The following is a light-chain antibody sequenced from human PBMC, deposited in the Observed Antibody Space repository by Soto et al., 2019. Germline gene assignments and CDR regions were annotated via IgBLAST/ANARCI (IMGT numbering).Light chain of an antibody. CDR3: HQYGSSPYT. Sequence: EIVLTQSPGTLSLSPGERATLSCRASQSVSSSYLAWYQQKPGQAPRLLIYGASSRATGIPDRFSGSVSGTDFTLTISRLEPEDFAVYYCHQYGSSPYTFGQGTKLEIK. CDR2: GAS. CDR1: QSVSSSY. J-gene: IGKJ2*01. V-gene: IGKV3-20*01.